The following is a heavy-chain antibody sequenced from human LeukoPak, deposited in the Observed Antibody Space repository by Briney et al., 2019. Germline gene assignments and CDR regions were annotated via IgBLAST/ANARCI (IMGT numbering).Heavy chain of an antibody. CDR3: ARARGIAARPYYYYGMDV. CDR1: GYTFTSYA. V-gene: IGHV1-69*13. Sequence: SVKVSCKASGYTFTSYAMNWVRQAPGQGLEWMGGIIPIFGTANYAQKFQGRVTITADESTSTAYMELSSLRSEDTAVYYCARARGIAARPYYYYGMDVWGQGTTVTVSS. D-gene: IGHD6-6*01. CDR2: IIPIFGTA. J-gene: IGHJ6*02.